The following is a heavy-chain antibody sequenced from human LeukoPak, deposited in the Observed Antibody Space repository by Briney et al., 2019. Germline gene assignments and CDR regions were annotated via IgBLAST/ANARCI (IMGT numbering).Heavy chain of an antibody. J-gene: IGHJ5*02. CDR1: GGSISSSSYY. CDR3: ARDENGYVWGSFRA. CDR2: IYYSGST. Sequence: SETLSLTCTVSGGSISSSSYYWGWIRQPPGKGLEWIGSIYYSGSTYYNPSLKSRVTISVDTSKNQFSLKLSSVTAADTAVCYCARDENGYVWGSFRAWGQGTLVTVSS. V-gene: IGHV4-39*07. D-gene: IGHD3-16*02.